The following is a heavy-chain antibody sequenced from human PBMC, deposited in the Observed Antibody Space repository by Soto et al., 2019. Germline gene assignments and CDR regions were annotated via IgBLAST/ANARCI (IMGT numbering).Heavy chain of an antibody. D-gene: IGHD3-10*01. Sequence: GEYLQISCKGSGYSFTSYWIGWVRQMPGKGLEWMGIIYPGDSDTRYSPSFQGQVTISADKSISTAYLQWSSLKASDTAMHYCARHGSFSYYASRGDVMDFWAQGSTVT. CDR2: IYPGDSDT. V-gene: IGHV5-51*01. CDR3: ARHGSFSYYASRGDVMDF. J-gene: IGHJ6*02. CDR1: GYSFTSYW.